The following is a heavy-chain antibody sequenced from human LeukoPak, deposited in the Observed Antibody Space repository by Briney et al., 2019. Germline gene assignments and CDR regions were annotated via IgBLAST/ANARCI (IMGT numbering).Heavy chain of an antibody. J-gene: IGHJ3*02. CDR1: GYTFTGYY. CDR2: INPNSGGT. Sequence: ASVKVSCKASGYTFTGYYMHWVRQAPGQGLEWMRWINPNSGGTNYAQKFQGSVTMTRDTSISTAYMELSRLRSDDTAVYYCAREYQYYYDSSGYYQDAFDIWGQGTMVTVSS. CDR3: AREYQYYYDSSGYYQDAFDI. V-gene: IGHV1-2*02. D-gene: IGHD3-22*01.